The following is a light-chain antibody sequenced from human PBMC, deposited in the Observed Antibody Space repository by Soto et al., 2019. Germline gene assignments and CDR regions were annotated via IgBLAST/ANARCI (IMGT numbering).Light chain of an antibody. J-gene: IGKJ3*01. CDR1: QSVSSNN. Sequence: EIVLTQSPATLSLSPGERATLSWRASQSVSSNNLAWYQQRPGQAPRVVIYGASTRATGIPERFSGSGSGTDFTLTISRLEPEDFAVYYCQQYGRSPFTFGPGTKVDI. V-gene: IGKV3-20*01. CDR3: QQYGRSPFT. CDR2: GAS.